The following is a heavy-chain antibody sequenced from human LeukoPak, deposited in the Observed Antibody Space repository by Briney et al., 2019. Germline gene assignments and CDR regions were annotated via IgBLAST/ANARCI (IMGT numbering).Heavy chain of an antibody. CDR3: ARETRSMVMFDY. Sequence: ASVKVPCKASGYTFTSYGISWVRQAPGQGLEWMGWISAYNGNTNYAQKLQGRVTMTTDTSTSTAYMELRSLRSDDTAVYYCARETRSMVMFDYWGQGTLVTVSS. J-gene: IGHJ4*02. CDR1: GYTFTSYG. CDR2: ISAYNGNT. V-gene: IGHV1-18*01. D-gene: IGHD2-8*01.